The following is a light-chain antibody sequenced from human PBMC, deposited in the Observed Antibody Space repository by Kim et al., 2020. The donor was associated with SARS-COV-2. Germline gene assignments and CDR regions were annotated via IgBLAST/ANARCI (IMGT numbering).Light chain of an antibody. CDR3: QAWDSRTVV. Sequence: SYELTQPPSVSVSPGLTASITCSGDILGDKYASWYQQKPGQSPLLVIYEDTNRPSGVPERVSGSKSGNTATLTISGTQGMDEAAYYCQAWDSRTVVFGGGTQLTVL. J-gene: IGLJ3*02. CDR2: EDT. V-gene: IGLV3-1*01. CDR1: ILGDKY.